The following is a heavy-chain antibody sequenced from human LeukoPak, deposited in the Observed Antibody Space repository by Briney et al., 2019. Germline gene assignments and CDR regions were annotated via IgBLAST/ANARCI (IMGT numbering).Heavy chain of an antibody. V-gene: IGHV3-21*01. CDR1: GFTFSSYS. J-gene: IGHJ4*02. CDR2: ISSSSSYI. Sequence: KPGGSLRLSCAASGFTFSSYSMNWVRQAPGKGLEWVSSISSSSSYIYYADSVKGRFTISRDNAKNSLYLQMNSLRAEDTAVYYCARDNGYNWLNCDYWGQGTLVTVSS. D-gene: IGHD5-24*01. CDR3: ARDNGYNWLNCDY.